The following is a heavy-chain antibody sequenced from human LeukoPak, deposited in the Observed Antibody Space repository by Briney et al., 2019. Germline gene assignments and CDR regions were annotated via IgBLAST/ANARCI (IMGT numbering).Heavy chain of an antibody. CDR2: ISGSGGST. J-gene: IGHJ3*02. CDR3: AKVGEYQLLLYAFDM. Sequence: PGGSLRLSCAASGFTFSSYGMSWVHQASGKGLEWVSAISGSGGSTCYADSVKGRFTISRDNSKNTLYLQMNSLRAEDTAVYYCAKVGEYQLLLYAFDMWGQGTMVTVSS. D-gene: IGHD2-2*01. CDR1: GFTFSSYG. V-gene: IGHV3-23*01.